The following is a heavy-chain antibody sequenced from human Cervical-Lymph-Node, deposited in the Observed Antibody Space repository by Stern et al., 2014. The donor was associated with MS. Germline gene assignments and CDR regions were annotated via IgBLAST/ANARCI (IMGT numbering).Heavy chain of an antibody. CDR1: GFSVSTNGVG. V-gene: IGHV2-5*02. J-gene: IGHJ4*02. CDR3: AHRNYLDSSGPLNFDY. D-gene: IGHD3-22*01. Sequence: QITLKESGPTLVKPTQTLTLTCTFSGFSVSTNGVGGGWIRQPPGKALEWLALIYWDDDKRYSPSLKSRLTITKDPSKNQVVLSMTNMDPVDTATYYCAHRNYLDSSGPLNFDYWGQGALVTVSS. CDR2: IYWDDDK.